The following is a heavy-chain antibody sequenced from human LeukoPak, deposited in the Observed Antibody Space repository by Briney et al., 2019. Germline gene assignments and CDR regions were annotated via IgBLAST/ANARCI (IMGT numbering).Heavy chain of an antibody. CDR1: GFNLRTDW. CDR2: INSDGKMT. V-gene: IGHV3-74*01. J-gene: IGHJ4*02. CDR3: ASLLRG. D-gene: IGHD2/OR15-2a*01. Sequence: GGSQTPSCAVSGFNLRTDWMRWLRQVPGKGLVSVSRINSDGKMTTYADSVKGRFTISRDNAKNTLYLQMNSLRPEDTAVYYCASLLRGWGQGTLLTVSS.